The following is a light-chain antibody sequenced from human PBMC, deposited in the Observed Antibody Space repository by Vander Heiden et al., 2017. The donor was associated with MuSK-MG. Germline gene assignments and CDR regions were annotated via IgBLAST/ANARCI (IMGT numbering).Light chain of an antibody. CDR3: QVWDSSSDHVV. CDR1: NIGSKS. V-gene: IGLV3-21*04. J-gene: IGLJ2*01. Sequence: SYVLTQPPSVSVAPGKTARITCGGNNIGSKSVHWYQQKPGQAPVLVTYYDSDRPSGIPERFSGSNSGNTATLTISRVEAGEESDYYCQVWDSSSDHVVFGGGTKLTVL. CDR2: YDS.